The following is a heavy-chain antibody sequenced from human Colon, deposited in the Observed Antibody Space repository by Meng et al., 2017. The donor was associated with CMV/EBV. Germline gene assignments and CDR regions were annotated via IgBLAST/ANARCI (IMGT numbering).Heavy chain of an antibody. V-gene: IGHV3-74*01. CDR2: IDADGSRI. CDR1: GFTFSSYW. D-gene: IGHD3-3*01. J-gene: IGHJ5*02. CDR3: ARALPLNDFWSGYPAGSVWFDP. Sequence: ESLKISCAASGFTFSSYWMYWFRQPPGKGLVWVSRIDADGSRIRFADSVQGRFSISRDDAENTVYLQMNSLRAEDTAVYYCARALPLNDFWSGYPAGSVWFDPWGQGTLVTVSS.